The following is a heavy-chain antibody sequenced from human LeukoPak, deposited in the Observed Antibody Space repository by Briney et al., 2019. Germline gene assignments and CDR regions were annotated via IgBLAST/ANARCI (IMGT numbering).Heavy chain of an antibody. Sequence: SSETLSLTCAVYGGSFSYYYWNWIRQPAGKGLEWIGRIYTSGRTYYNPSLKSRVSMSVDTSKNQFSLKLSSVTAADTAVYYCARQTGSGLFILPGGQGTLVTVSS. D-gene: IGHD3/OR15-3a*01. V-gene: IGHV4-59*10. CDR2: IYTSGRT. CDR1: GGSFSYYY. J-gene: IGHJ4*02. CDR3: ARQTGSGLFILP.